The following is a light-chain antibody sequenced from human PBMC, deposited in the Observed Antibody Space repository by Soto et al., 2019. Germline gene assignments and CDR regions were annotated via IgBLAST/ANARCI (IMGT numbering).Light chain of an antibody. Sequence: DIQMTQSPSTLSASVGDRVTITCRASQSISSWLAWYQQKPGKAPKLLIYDASSLESGVPSRFSGSGSGTEFTLTISSLQPADFATYYCQQYHSYSRTFGQGPKV. CDR2: DAS. J-gene: IGKJ1*01. CDR1: QSISSW. V-gene: IGKV1-5*01. CDR3: QQYHSYSRT.